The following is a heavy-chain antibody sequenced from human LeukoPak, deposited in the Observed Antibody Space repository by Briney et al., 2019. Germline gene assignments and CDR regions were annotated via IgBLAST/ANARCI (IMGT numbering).Heavy chain of an antibody. CDR3: ARVDTVMAYYFDL. J-gene: IGHJ4*02. CDR1: GFTVSTNC. Sequence: GGSLRLSCAASGFTVSTNCMTWVRQAPGKGLEWVSTIYSGGTTYYSDSVMGRFTISRHNSRNTLYLQMNSLRAEDTAVYYCARVDTVMAYYFDLWGQGTLVTVSS. CDR2: IYSGGTT. V-gene: IGHV3-53*04. D-gene: IGHD5-18*01.